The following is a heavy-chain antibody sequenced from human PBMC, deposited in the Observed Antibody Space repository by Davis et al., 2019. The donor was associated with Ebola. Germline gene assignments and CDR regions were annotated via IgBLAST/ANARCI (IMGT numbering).Heavy chain of an antibody. CDR1: GGSISSGGYS. CDR3: ASGYSSSWPDY. V-gene: IGHV4-30-2*01. D-gene: IGHD6-13*01. CDR2: IYHSGST. J-gene: IGHJ4*02. Sequence: MPSETLSLTCAVSGGSISSGGYSWSWIRQPPGKGLEWIGYIYHSGSTYYNPSLKSRVTISVDTSKNQFSLKLSSVTAADTAVYYCASGYSSSWPDYWGQGTLVTVSS.